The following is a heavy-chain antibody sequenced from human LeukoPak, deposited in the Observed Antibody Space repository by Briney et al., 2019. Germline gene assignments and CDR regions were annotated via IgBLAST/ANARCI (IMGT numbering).Heavy chain of an antibody. CDR3: ARAIPSMTPLDY. J-gene: IGHJ4*02. CDR1: GGSISSYY. D-gene: IGHD2/OR15-2a*01. V-gene: IGHV4-4*07. CDR2: IYTSGSN. Sequence: PSETLSLTCTVSGGSISSYYWSWIRQPAGKVLEWIGRIYTSGSNNYNPSLKGRVTMSVDTSKNQFSLKLSSVTAADTAVYYCARAIPSMTPLDYWGQGTLVTVSS.